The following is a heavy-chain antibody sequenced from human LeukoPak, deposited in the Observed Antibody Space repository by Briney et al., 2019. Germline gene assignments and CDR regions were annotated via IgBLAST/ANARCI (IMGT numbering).Heavy chain of an antibody. V-gene: IGHV4-4*09. D-gene: IGHD2-2*01. CDR3: ARGLGDDIVVRNYYYYGMDV. CDR1: GGSISSYY. CDR2: INTSGST. Sequence: SETLSLTCTASGGSISSYYWSWIRQPPGKGLEWIGYINTSGSTNYNPSLKGRVTISVDTSKNQFSLKLSSVTAADTAVYYCARGLGDDIVVRNYYYYGMDVWGQGTTVTVSS. J-gene: IGHJ6*02.